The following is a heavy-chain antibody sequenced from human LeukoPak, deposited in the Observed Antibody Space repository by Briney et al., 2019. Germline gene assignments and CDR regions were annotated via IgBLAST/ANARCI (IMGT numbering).Heavy chain of an antibody. D-gene: IGHD3-10*01. V-gene: IGHV3-74*03. CDR3: ARDYAGSPDY. Sequence: GGSLRLSCTASGFTFSTYWINWVRQSPGKGLVWVALINGDGSTTTHADSVKGRFTISRDNAKNTAYLQMNSLRDEDTAVYFCARDYAGSPDYWGQGTPVTVSA. CDR2: INGDGSTT. J-gene: IGHJ4*02. CDR1: GFTFSTYW.